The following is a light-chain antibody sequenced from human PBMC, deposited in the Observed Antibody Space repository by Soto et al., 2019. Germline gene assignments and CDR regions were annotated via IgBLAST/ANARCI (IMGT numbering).Light chain of an antibody. Sequence: EFVLTQSPGTLSLSPGERATLSCRASQSVRSNYLAWYQQKPGQSPRLLIYGASNRATGIPDRFSGSGSGTYFTLTISRLEPEDFAVFYCQHYASSAYTFGQGTTLEIK. J-gene: IGKJ2*01. CDR2: GAS. CDR1: QSVRSNY. CDR3: QHYASSAYT. V-gene: IGKV3-20*01.